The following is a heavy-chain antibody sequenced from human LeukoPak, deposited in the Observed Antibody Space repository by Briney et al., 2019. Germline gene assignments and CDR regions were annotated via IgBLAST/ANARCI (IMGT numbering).Heavy chain of an antibody. D-gene: IGHD4-17*01. V-gene: IGHV1-2*02. CDR3: ARADTVSFDY. CDR1: GYTFTGYY. CDR2: INPNSGGT. Sequence: GASVKVSCKASGYTFTGYYMHWVRHAPGQGLEWMGWINPNSGGTNYAQRFQGRVTMTRDTSISTAYMDLSRLRSDDTAVYYCARADTVSFDYWGQGTLVTVSS. J-gene: IGHJ4*02.